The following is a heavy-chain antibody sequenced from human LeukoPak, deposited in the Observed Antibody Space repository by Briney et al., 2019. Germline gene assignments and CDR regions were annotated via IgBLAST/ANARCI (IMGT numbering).Heavy chain of an antibody. CDR2: ISWNSGSI. D-gene: IGHD3-22*01. CDR3: AKDMGYYDSSGYYGGGFDY. J-gene: IGHJ4*02. Sequence: GGSLRLSCAASGFTFDDYGMRWVRQAPGKGLEWDSGISWNSGSIGYADSVEGRFTISRDNAKNSLYLQMNSLRAEDTVLYYCAKDMGYYDSSGYYGGGFDYWGQETLVTVSS. V-gene: IGHV3-9*01. CDR1: GFTFDDYG.